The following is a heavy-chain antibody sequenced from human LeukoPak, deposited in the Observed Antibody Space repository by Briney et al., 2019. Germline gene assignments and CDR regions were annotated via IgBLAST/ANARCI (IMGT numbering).Heavy chain of an antibody. J-gene: IGHJ3*02. CDR1: GGTISAYY. D-gene: IGHD3-9*01. CDR2: IYYSMST. V-gene: IGHV4-59*01. Sequence: SETLSPTSTVSGGTISAYYWSWIRPPPGKGLEWSGYIYYSMSTKYNPSLPRRVTISVDTSKNQFSLKLSSVTAADTAVYSCARSVLTGYYTAFAMWGQGTMVTVSS. CDR3: ARSVLTGYYTAFAM.